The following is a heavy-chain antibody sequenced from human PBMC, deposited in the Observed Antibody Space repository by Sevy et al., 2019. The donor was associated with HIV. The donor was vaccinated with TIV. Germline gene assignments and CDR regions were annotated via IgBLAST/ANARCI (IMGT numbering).Heavy chain of an antibody. V-gene: IGHV1-69*11. CDR3: ARCRGYCTGDRCYVDYFFDH. J-gene: IGHJ4*02. CDR1: RGTFASYA. Sequence: ASVKVSCKASRGTFASYAFSWVRQTPGQGLEWMGRIVPIVGKTNYPQKFQGRVTITADDSSTTVYMELSSLRSEDTAVYFCARCRGYCTGDRCYVDYFFDHWGQGTLVTVSS. D-gene: IGHD2-15*01. CDR2: IVPIVGKT.